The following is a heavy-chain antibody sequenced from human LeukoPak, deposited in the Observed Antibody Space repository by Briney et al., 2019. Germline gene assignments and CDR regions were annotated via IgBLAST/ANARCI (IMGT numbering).Heavy chain of an antibody. V-gene: IGHV4-38-2*02. CDR1: GYSFSSGYN. D-gene: IGHD3-10*01. Sequence: PSETLSLTCTVSGYSFSSGYNWGWTRQPPGKGLEWIGSIYHSGSTYYNPSLKSRVTISVDTSKNQFSLKLSSVTAADTAVYYCARDLSAVRGYWGQGTLVTVSS. J-gene: IGHJ4*02. CDR3: ARDLSAVRGY. CDR2: IYHSGST.